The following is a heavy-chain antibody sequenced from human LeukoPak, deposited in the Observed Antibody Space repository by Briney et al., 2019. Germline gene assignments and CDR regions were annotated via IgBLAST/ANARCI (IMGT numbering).Heavy chain of an antibody. CDR2: ISDSGAGT. V-gene: IGHV3-23*01. Sequence: QPGGSLRLSCAASGFTFSTYGMSWVRQAPGKGLEWVSVISDSGAGTYYADSVKGRFTISRDNSKNTLFLQMNSLRVDDTARYYCAKDMNSWRDGSGLGDYFDYWGQGTLVTVSS. D-gene: IGHD6-19*01. J-gene: IGHJ4*02. CDR3: AKDMNSWRDGSGLGDYFDY. CDR1: GFTFSTYG.